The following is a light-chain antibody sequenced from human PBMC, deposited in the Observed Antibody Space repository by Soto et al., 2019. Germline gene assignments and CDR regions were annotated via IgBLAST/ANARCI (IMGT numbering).Light chain of an antibody. J-gene: IGKJ4*01. CDR2: ATS. CDR3: QQYGRSPLT. CDR1: QSVSLTL. V-gene: IGKV3-20*01. Sequence: EIVLTQSPDTLSLSPGERATLSCRASQSVSLTLLAWYQQRPGQAPRLLIYATSNRATGIPDRFSGSGSGTDFTLTISRLEPEDFAVYYCQQYGRSPLTFGGGTKVEI.